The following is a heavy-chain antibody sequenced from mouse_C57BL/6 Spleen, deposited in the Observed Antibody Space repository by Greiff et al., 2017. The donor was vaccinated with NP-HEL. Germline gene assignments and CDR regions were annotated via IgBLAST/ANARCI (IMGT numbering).Heavy chain of an antibody. D-gene: IGHD2-4*01. Sequence: QVHVKQSGAELARPGASVKMSCKASGYTFTSYTMHWVKQRPGQGLEWIGYINPSSGYTKYNQKFKDKATLTADKSSSTAYMQLSSLTSEDSAVYYCASYYDYDGGVFDYWGQGTTLTVSS. CDR2: INPSSGYT. CDR3: ASYYDYDGGVFDY. V-gene: IGHV1-4*01. J-gene: IGHJ2*01. CDR1: GYTFTSYT.